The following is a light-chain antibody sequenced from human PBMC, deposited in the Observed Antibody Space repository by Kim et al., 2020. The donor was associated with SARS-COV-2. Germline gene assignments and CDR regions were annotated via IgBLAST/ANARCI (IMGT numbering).Light chain of an antibody. CDR2: EVS. Sequence: SALTQPPSVSGSPGQSVTISCTGTSSDVGTYNRVSWYQQPPGTAPKLMIYEVSYRPSGVPDRFSGSKSGNTASLTISELQPEDEGNYYCSSFTSGNILLFGGGTQLTVL. CDR1: SSDVGTYNR. J-gene: IGLJ2*01. V-gene: IGLV2-18*02. CDR3: SSFTSGNILL.